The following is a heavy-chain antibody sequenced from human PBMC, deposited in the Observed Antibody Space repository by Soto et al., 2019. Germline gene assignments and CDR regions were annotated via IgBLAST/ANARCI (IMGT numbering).Heavy chain of an antibody. CDR2: IFNSGST. V-gene: IGHV4-59*01. Sequence: QVQLQESGPGLVKSSETLSLTCRVSGGSISNYFWSWIRQPPGKGLEWIGYIFNSGSTIYSPSLKSRVTLTLDTSKNQFSLRLGSVTVADTAIYYCARGPETYYMDVWGKGTTVIVSS. J-gene: IGHJ6*03. CDR3: ARGPETYYMDV. CDR1: GGSISNYF.